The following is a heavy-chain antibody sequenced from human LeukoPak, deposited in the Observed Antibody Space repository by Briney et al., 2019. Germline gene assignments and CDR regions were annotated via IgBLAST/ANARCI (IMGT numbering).Heavy chain of an antibody. CDR2: IYYSGST. V-gene: IGHV4-59*01. D-gene: IGHD3-10*01. Sequence: PSETLSLTCTVSGGSLSSYYWSWIRQPPGKGLEWIGYIYYSGSTNYNPSLKSRVTISVDTSKNQFSLKLSSVTAADTAVYYCARGDISRGYYGSGSYYNGYYYYYMDVWGKGTTVTVSS. J-gene: IGHJ6*03. CDR1: GGSLSSYY. CDR3: ARGDISRGYYGSGSYYNGYYYYYMDV.